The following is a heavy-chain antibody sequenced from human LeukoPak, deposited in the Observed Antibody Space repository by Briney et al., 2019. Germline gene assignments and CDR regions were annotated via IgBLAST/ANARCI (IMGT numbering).Heavy chain of an antibody. V-gene: IGHV3-20*04. Sequence: PGGSLRLSCAASGFTFDDYGMTWVRQAPGKGLEWVSGINWNGGSTSYADSVKGLFTISRDNAKNSLYLQMNSLRAEDTALYYCARVVRGVIITGYMDVWGKGTTVTVSS. CDR2: INWNGGST. D-gene: IGHD3-10*02. CDR3: ARVVRGVIITGYMDV. CDR1: GFTFDDYG. J-gene: IGHJ6*03.